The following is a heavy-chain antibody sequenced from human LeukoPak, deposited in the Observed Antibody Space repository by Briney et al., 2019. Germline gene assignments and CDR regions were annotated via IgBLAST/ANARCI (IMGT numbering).Heavy chain of an antibody. Sequence: SETLSLTCTVSGGSISSYYWSWIRQPPGKGLEWIGHIYYSGSTNYNPSLKSRVTISVDTSKNQFSLKLSSVTAADTAVYYCARQTGYYYDSSGYYRLGAFDIWGQGTMVTVSS. J-gene: IGHJ3*02. CDR1: GGSISSYY. D-gene: IGHD3-22*01. CDR2: IYYSGST. CDR3: ARQTGYYYDSSGYYRLGAFDI. V-gene: IGHV4-59*01.